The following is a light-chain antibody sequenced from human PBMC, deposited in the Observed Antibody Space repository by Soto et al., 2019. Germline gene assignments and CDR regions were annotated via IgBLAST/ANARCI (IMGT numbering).Light chain of an antibody. J-gene: IGLJ2*01. CDR1: SNDIGGYNF. CDR3: SSYTGSSTLAV. CDR2: EVS. Sequence: QSVLTQAASVSGSPGQSITISCTGTSNDIGGYNFVSWYQHHPGKAPKLLIYEVSSRPSGVSNRFSGSKSGNTASLTISGLQAEDEAAYYCSSYTGSSTLAVFGGGTKLTVL. V-gene: IGLV2-14*01.